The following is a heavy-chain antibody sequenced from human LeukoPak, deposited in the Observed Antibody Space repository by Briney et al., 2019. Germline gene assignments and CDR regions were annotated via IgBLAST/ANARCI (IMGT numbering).Heavy chain of an antibody. CDR3: ARSSGWYQGYFDY. D-gene: IGHD6-19*01. J-gene: IGHJ4*02. V-gene: IGHV3-23*01. Sequence: PGGSLRLSCVASGFTYSHYGMNWVRQAPGKGLEWVSGITSDSRGIYYADSVKGRFTISRDNSKSTLYLQMNSLGAEDTAVYYCARSSGWYQGYFDYWGQGTLVTLSS. CDR2: ITSDSRGI. CDR1: GFTYSHYG.